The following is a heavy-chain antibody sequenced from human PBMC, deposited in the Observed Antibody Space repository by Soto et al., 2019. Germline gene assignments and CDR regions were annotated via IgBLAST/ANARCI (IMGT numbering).Heavy chain of an antibody. CDR3: ARGGDYYYGLDV. D-gene: IGHD3-16*01. CDR2: ISAFNGNT. Sequence: QVHLVQSGGEVKKPGASVKVSCTASGYTFSSYGISWVRQAPGQGLEWMGWISAFNGNTNSVQRLQGRVALTTDAATSTAYMELRSLRSDDTAVYDGARGGDYYYGLDVWGQGTTVTVSS. CDR1: GYTFSSYG. J-gene: IGHJ6*02. V-gene: IGHV1-18*01.